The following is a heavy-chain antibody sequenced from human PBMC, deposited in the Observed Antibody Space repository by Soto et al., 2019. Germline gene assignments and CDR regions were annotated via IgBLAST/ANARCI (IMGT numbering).Heavy chain of an antibody. CDR2: IHGDGGKI. CDR1: GFTFDNYA. V-gene: IGHV3-7*01. CDR3: ARDFYGGYTYGPGDY. D-gene: IGHD5-18*01. J-gene: IGHJ4*02. Sequence: PGGSLRLSCAASGFTFDNYAMNWVRQAPGKGLEWVANIHGDGGKIYYVDSVKGRFTISRDNAKRSLYLQMNSLRAEDTAVYYCARDFYGGYTYGPGDYWGQGALVTVSS.